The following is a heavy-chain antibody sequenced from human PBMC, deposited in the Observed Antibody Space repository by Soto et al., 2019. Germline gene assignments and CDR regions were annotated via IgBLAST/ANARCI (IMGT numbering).Heavy chain of an antibody. V-gene: IGHV1-69*13. CDR2: IFPKFGTT. J-gene: IGHJ6*02. Sequence: VASVKVSCKASGDTDTNYVISWVRHAPGQGLEWMGGIFPKFGTTYSAQKLQDRLTITADESTSTVYMQLSSLRLDDTAVYYCEAEMTFGKLSVVWGQGTMVTVSS. D-gene: IGHD3-16*02. CDR1: GDTDTNYV. CDR3: EAEMTFGKLSVV.